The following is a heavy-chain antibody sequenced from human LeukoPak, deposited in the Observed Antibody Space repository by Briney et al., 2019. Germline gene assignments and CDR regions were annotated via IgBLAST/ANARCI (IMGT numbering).Heavy chain of an antibody. CDR3: ARALAAAGTGY. CDR1: GFTFSSYS. D-gene: IGHD6-13*01. V-gene: IGHV3-48*01. J-gene: IGHJ4*02. Sequence: PGGSLRLSCAASGFTFSSYSLNWVRQAPGKGLEWVSYISSSSDTTHYADSVKGRFTISRDNAKNSLYLQMDSLRAEDTAVYYCARALAAAGTGYWGQGTLVTVSS. CDR2: ISSSSDTT.